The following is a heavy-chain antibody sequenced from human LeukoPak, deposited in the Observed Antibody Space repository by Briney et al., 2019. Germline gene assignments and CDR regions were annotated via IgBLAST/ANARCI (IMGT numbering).Heavy chain of an antibody. D-gene: IGHD6-13*01. CDR1: GGSISSYY. CDR3: ARASTAAALAY. J-gene: IGHJ4*02. CDR2: IYYSGST. Sequence: SETLSLTCTVSGGSISSYYWSWIRQPPGKGLEWIGYIYYSGSTNYNPSLKSRVTISVDTSKNQSSLKLSSVTAADTAVYYCARASTAAALAYWGQGTLVTVSS. V-gene: IGHV4-59*08.